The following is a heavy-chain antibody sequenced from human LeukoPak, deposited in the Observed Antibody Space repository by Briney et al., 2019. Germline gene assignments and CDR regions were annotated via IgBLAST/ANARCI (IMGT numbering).Heavy chain of an antibody. CDR1: GFTFSRYS. V-gene: IGHV3-48*04. J-gene: IGHJ4*02. CDR2: ISSSISTI. CDR3: ASTRVPYSSSSCFDY. D-gene: IGHD6-6*01. Sequence: GGALRLSCADSGFTFSRYSMKWVRQAPGKGVEGVSYISSSISTIYYADSVKGRFTISRDNAKNSLYLQMNSLRAEDTAVYYCASTRVPYSSSSCFDYWGQGTLVTVSS.